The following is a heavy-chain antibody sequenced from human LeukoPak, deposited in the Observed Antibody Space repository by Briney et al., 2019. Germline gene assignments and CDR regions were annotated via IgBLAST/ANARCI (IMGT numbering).Heavy chain of an antibody. CDR1: GFTFSSYE. CDR3: ARTGRPFDY. Sequence: GGSLRLSCAASGFTFSSYEMNWVRQAPGKGLEWVSYISSSGSTIYYADSVKGRFTISRDNAKNPLYLQMNSLRAEDTAVYYCARTGRPFDYWGQGTLVTVSS. V-gene: IGHV3-48*03. J-gene: IGHJ4*02. D-gene: IGHD1-14*01. CDR2: ISSSGSTI.